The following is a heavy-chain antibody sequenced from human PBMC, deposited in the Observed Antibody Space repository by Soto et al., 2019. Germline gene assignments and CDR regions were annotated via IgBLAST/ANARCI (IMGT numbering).Heavy chain of an antibody. CDR2: IYYSGST. Sequence: PSETLSLTCTVSGGSISSGVYYWIWIRQHPGKGLEWIGYIYYSGSTYYNPSLKSRVTISVDTSKNQFSLKLSSVTAADTAVYYCARDTYPRGYSYGSLDYWGQGTLVTVSS. CDR1: GGSISSGVYY. CDR3: ARDTYPRGYSYGSLDY. D-gene: IGHD5-18*01. J-gene: IGHJ4*02. V-gene: IGHV4-31*03.